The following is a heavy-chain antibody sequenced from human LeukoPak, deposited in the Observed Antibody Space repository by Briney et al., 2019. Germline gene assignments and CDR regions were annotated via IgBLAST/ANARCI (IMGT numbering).Heavy chain of an antibody. Sequence: ASVKVSCKASGYTFTSYGISWVRQAPGQGLEWMGWISTYNGSTNYAQNLQGRVTMTRDTSTSTVYMELSSLRSEDTAVYYCARDLYSYGPYYYYYGMDVWGQGTTVTVSS. D-gene: IGHD5-18*01. CDR2: ISTYNGST. CDR3: ARDLYSYGPYYYYYGMDV. CDR1: GYTFTSYG. V-gene: IGHV1-18*01. J-gene: IGHJ6*02.